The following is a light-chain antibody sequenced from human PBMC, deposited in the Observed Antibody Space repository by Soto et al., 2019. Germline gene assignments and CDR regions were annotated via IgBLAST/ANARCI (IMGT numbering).Light chain of an antibody. V-gene: IGKV1-39*01. J-gene: IGKJ4*01. Sequence: DVPMTQSPSSLSASVGDRVTITCRPSQSISSYLSWYQQKPGKAPKLLIYAAYSLQSGVPSRFTGSGSGTDFTLTISSLHPEDFATYYCQQSYNTPHTFGGGTKVEIK. CDR2: AAY. CDR3: QQSYNTPHT. CDR1: QSISSY.